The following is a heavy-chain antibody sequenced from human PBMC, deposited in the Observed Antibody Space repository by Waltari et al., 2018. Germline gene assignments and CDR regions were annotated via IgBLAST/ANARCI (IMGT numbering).Heavy chain of an antibody. CDR2: VYHSGRP. CDR1: GVSLSTNNW. CDR3: ARVAVPAVTTNWFDP. J-gene: IGHJ5*02. V-gene: IGHV4-4*02. Sequence: QVQLQESGPGLVKPSGTLSLTCAVSGVSLSTNNWWSWVRQPPGKGLEWIGEVYHSGRPNYNPSLESRVAISVDKSKNQFSLTMRSVTAADTAVYYCARVAVPAVTTNWFDPWGQGTLVTVSS. D-gene: IGHD2-2*01.